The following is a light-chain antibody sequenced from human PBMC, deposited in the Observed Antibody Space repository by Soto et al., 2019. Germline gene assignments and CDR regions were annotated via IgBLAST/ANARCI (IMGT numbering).Light chain of an antibody. J-gene: IGKJ3*01. CDR3: LQKYFYPFT. Sequence: AIQMTQSPSSLSASVGDRVTITCRASQGIRNDLDWFQQKPGKAPKLLIYAASNLQSGVPARFSGSGSGPDFTLTISSLQHEDFATYYCLQKYFYPFTFGPGTKVDIK. CDR1: QGIRND. V-gene: IGKV1-6*01. CDR2: AAS.